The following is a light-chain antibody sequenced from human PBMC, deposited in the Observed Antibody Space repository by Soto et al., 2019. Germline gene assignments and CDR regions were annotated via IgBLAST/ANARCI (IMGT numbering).Light chain of an antibody. CDR1: QGISSY. CDR2: AAA. Sequence: AIRMTQSPSSFSASTGDRVTITCRANQGISSYLAWYQQKPGKAPKLLIYAAATLQRGAPSRFSASGSGTDFTLTISRLQSEDVATYYCQQYLSYPYTFGQGTKLEI. V-gene: IGKV1-8*01. CDR3: QQYLSYPYT. J-gene: IGKJ2*01.